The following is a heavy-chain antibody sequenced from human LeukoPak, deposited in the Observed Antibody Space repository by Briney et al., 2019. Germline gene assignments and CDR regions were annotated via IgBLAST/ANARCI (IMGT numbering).Heavy chain of an antibody. D-gene: IGHD5-18*01. Sequence: GGSLRLSCAASGFTFSTYGMHWVRQAPGKGPEWVAVIRYDGGNKNYGDSVKGRFTISRDNSKNTLYLQMNSLRAEDTAVYYCARALSAMVPDYWGQGTLLTASS. CDR3: ARALSAMVPDY. J-gene: IGHJ4*02. V-gene: IGHV3-33*01. CDR1: GFTFSTYG. CDR2: IRYDGGNK.